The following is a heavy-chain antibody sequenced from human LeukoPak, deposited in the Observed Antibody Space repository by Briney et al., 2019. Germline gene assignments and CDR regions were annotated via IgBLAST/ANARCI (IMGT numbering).Heavy chain of an antibody. CDR2: IYYSGST. Sequence: SQTLSLTCTVSGGAISSGGYDWSWIRQHPGKGLEWIGYIYYSGSTKYNPSLKSRVTISVDTSKNQFSLKLSSVTAADTAVYYCARSDYYLDYWGQGTLVTVSS. CDR1: GGAISSGGYD. J-gene: IGHJ4*02. V-gene: IGHV4-61*08. D-gene: IGHD2-21*01. CDR3: ARSDYYLDY.